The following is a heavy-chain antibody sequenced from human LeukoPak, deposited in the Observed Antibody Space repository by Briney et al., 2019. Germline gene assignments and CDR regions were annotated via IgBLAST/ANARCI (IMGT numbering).Heavy chain of an antibody. CDR3: AAMDRHFDY. Sequence: SETLSLTCTVSGGSISSYYWSWIRQPPGKGLEWIGYIYYSGSTYYNPSLKSRVTVSVDTSKNQFPLKLSSVTAADTAVYYCAAMDRHFDYWGQGTLVTVSS. J-gene: IGHJ4*02. D-gene: IGHD3/OR15-3a*01. CDR2: IYYSGST. V-gene: IGHV4-59*08. CDR1: GGSISSYY.